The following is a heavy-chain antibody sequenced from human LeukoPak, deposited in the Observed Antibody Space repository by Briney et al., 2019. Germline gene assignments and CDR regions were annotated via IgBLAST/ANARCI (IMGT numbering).Heavy chain of an antibody. V-gene: IGHV3-30*18. D-gene: IGHD3-10*01. CDR2: ISYDRSNI. J-gene: IGHJ4*02. CDR3: AKDLSGRKGSFDH. CDR1: GFTLSSYG. Sequence: PGRSLGLSCAASGFTLSSYGMHWVREAPGKGLEWGAVISYDRSNIYYGDSVKGRFTISRDNSKNTLNLQMNSLRVEDTAVYYCAKDLSGRKGSFDHWGQGTLVTVSS.